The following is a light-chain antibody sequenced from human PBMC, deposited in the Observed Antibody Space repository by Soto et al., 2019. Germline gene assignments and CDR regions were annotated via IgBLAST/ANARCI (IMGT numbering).Light chain of an antibody. CDR1: QSVRSA. V-gene: IGKV3-15*01. J-gene: IGKJ1*01. CDR2: GAS. CDR3: QQFNDWPRT. Sequence: EIVMTQSPATLSVSPGDTATLSCRASQSVRSAVAWYQQRPGQAPRLLIYGASNRVNGVPDRFSGSGSGTEFTLIISSLQSEDFAVYYCQQFNDWPRTFGQGTKVHIK.